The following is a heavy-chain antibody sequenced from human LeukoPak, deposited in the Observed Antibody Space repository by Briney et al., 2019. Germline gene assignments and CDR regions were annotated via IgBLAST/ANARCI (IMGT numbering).Heavy chain of an antibody. J-gene: IGHJ4*02. V-gene: IGHV3-48*02. D-gene: IGHD3-22*01. CDR1: GFTFSSYS. Sequence: PGGSLRLSCAVSGFTFSSYSMNWVRQAPGKGLEWVSYISSSGSTIYYADSVKGRFTISRDNAKNSLYLQMNSLRDEDTAVYFCARAHGGYYTHLDYWGQGTLVTVSS. CDR3: ARAHGGYYTHLDY. CDR2: ISSSGSTI.